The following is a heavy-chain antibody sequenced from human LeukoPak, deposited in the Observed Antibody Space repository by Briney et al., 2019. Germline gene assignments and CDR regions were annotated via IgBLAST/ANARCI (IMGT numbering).Heavy chain of an antibody. J-gene: IGHJ4*02. Sequence: PGGSLRLSCAASGFTFSSYGMSWVRQAPGKGLEWVSAISGSGGSTYYADSVKGRFTISRDNSKNTLYLQMNSLRAEDTAVYYCAKPRLSRYHFDYWGQGTLVTVSS. D-gene: IGHD3-9*01. V-gene: IGHV3-23*01. CDR1: GFTFSSYG. CDR2: ISGSGGST. CDR3: AKPRLSRYHFDY.